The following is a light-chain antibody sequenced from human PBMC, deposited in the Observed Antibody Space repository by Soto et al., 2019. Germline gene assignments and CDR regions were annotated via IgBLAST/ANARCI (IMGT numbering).Light chain of an antibody. CDR2: WAS. V-gene: IGKV4-1*01. J-gene: IGKJ1*01. CDR3: QQYNTTPWT. CDR1: QSVLYSSNNKNY. Sequence: DILLTRSPYSLSVSLGARATVNCKSSQSVLYSSNNKNYLAWYQQKPGQPPKLLIYWASTRESGVPDRFSGSGSGTDFTLTISSLQAEDVAVYYCQQYNTTPWTFGQGTKVDIK.